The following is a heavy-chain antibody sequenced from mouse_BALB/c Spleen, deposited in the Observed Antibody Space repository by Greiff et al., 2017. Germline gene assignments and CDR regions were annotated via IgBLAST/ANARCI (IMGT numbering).Heavy chain of an antibody. J-gene: IGHJ4*01. V-gene: IGHV2-9*02. CDR2: IWAGGST. Sequence: VKLQESGPGLVAPSQSLSITCTVSGFSLTSYGVHWVRQPPGKGLEWLGVIWAGGSTNYNSALMSRLSISKDNSKSQVFLKMNSLQTDDTAMYYCARLITTGEAMDYWGQGTSVTVSS. CDR1: GFSLTSYG. CDR3: ARLITTGEAMDY. D-gene: IGHD2-4*01.